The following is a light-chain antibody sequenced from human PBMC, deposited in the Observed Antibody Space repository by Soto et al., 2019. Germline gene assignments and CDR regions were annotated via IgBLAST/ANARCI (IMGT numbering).Light chain of an antibody. Sequence: EIVLTQSPGTLSLSPGEGATVSCRASESVTNSYLAWYQQKPGQAPRLLIYGASTRASGVPVRFSGSGSGTDFKLTISRLEPEDFAVYYCKQRSNWPKTFGQGTKVDIK. J-gene: IGKJ1*01. CDR2: GAS. CDR3: KQRSNWPKT. V-gene: IGKV3D-20*02. CDR1: ESVTNSY.